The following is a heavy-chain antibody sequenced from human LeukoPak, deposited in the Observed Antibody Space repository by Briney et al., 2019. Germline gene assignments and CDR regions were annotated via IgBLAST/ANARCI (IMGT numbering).Heavy chain of an antibody. J-gene: IGHJ4*02. D-gene: IGHD3-3*01. CDR1: GGSISSYY. CDR3: ARVVDDFWSGYSQYYFDY. V-gene: IGHV4-59*01. Sequence: PSETLSLTCTVSGGSISSYYWSWIRQPPGKGLEWIGYIYYSGSTNYNPSLKSRVTISVDTSKNQFSLKLSSVTAADTAVYYCARVVDDFWSGYSQYYFDYWGQGTLVTVSS. CDR2: IYYSGST.